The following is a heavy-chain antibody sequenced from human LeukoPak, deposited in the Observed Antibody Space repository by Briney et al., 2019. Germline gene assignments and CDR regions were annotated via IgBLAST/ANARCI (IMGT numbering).Heavy chain of an antibody. CDR3: ASNIQTTVTFDF. CDR2: MNQDGSKK. J-gene: IGHJ4*02. Sequence: GGSLRLSCAASGFIFSNYWMSWVRQAPGKGLEWVASMNQDGSKKNYVYSVKGRFTISRDTAKKSLYLQMNPLRAEVTAVYYCASNIQTTVTFDFCGQGTLVTVSS. V-gene: IGHV3-7*01. CDR1: GFIFSNYW. D-gene: IGHD4-17*01.